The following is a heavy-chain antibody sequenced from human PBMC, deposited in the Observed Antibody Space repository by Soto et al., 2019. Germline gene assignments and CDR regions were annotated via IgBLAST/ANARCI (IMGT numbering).Heavy chain of an antibody. V-gene: IGHV1-46*01. Sequence: GASVKVSCKASGYTFTSYYMHWVRQAPGQGLEWMGIINPSGGSTSYAQKFQGRVTMTRDTSTSTVYMELSSLRSEDTAVYYCARGSSGGLGWYWFDPWGQGTLVTVSS. CDR3: ARGSSGGLGWYWFDP. J-gene: IGHJ5*02. CDR2: INPSGGST. D-gene: IGHD6-19*01. CDR1: GYTFTSYY.